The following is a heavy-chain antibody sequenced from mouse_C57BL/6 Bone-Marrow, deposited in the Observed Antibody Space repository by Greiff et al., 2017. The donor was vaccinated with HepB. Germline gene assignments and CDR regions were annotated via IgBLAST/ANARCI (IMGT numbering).Heavy chain of an antibody. CDR1: GFTFSSYG. CDR2: ISSGGSYT. V-gene: IGHV5-6*01. D-gene: IGHD1-1*01. J-gene: IGHJ3*01. Sequence: EVKLQESGGDLVKPGGSLKLSCAASGFTFSSYGMSWVRQTPDKRLEWVATISSGGSYTYYPDSVKGRFTISRDNAKNTLYLQMSSLKSEDTAMYYCARLQGYGSRWFAYWGQGTLVTVSA. CDR3: ARLQGYGSRWFAY.